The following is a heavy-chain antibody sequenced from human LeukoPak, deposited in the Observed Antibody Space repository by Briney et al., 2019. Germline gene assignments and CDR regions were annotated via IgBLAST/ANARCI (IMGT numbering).Heavy chain of an antibody. CDR2: IKSKTDGGTT. V-gene: IGHV3-15*01. CDR1: GFAFSHAW. D-gene: IGHD6-19*01. CDR3: TTDVSSMGEDY. Sequence: KPGGSLRLSCAASGFAFSHAWMSWVRQAPGKGLEWVGRIKSKTDGGTTDYAAPVKGRFTISRDDSKNTLYLQMNSLKTEDTAVYYCTTDVSSMGEDYWSQGTLVTVSS. J-gene: IGHJ4*02.